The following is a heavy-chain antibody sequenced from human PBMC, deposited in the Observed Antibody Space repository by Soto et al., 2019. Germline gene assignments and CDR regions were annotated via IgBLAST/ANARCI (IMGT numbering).Heavy chain of an antibody. V-gene: IGHV4-34*01. J-gene: IGHJ4*02. Sequence: QVQLQQWGAGLLKPSETLSLTCAVYGGSFSSYYWSWVRQSPRKGLEWIGEINHSGSTNYNPSLKSRLTISVDTSKNQFSLKLSSVTAADTALYYCVACDYGDYPRYWGQGTLVTVSS. CDR2: INHSGST. CDR1: GGSFSSYY. D-gene: IGHD4-17*01. CDR3: VACDYGDYPRY.